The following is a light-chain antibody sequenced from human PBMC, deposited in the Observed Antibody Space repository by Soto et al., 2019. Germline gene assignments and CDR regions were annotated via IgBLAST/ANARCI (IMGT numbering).Light chain of an antibody. V-gene: IGKV1-5*03. CDR3: LHYNSYPFT. Sequence: DIQMTQSPSTLAASVGDSVTITCRASQSVSSDLAWYQQKPGKAPKHLIYKASNLENGVPSRFSGSGSGAEFTLTISSLQPDDFAPYSCLHYNSYPFTFGGGTKVEI. CDR2: KAS. CDR1: QSVSSD. J-gene: IGKJ4*01.